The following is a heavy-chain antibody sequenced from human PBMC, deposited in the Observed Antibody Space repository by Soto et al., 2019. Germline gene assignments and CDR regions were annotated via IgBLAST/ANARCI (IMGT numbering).Heavy chain of an antibody. CDR3: AISSITMVRGVIRGLGFDY. V-gene: IGHV3-23*01. CDR1: GFTFSSYA. J-gene: IGHJ4*02. D-gene: IGHD3-10*01. Sequence: GGSLRLSCAASGFTFSSYAMSWVRQAPGKGLEWVSAISGSGGSTYYPDSVKGRFAISRDNSKNTLYLQMNSLRAEDTAVYYCAISSITMVRGVIRGLGFDYWGQGTLVTVSS. CDR2: ISGSGGST.